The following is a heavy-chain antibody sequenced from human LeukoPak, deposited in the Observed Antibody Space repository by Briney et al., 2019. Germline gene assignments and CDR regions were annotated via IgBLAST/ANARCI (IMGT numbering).Heavy chain of an antibody. V-gene: IGHV3-7*03. J-gene: IGHJ4*02. CDR1: GFTFSSYW. CDR2: IKQDGSEK. Sequence: GGSLRLSCAASGFTFSSYWMSWVRQAPGKGLEWVANIKQDGSEKYYVDSVKGRFTISRDNAKNSLYLQMNSLKTEDTAVYYCTTDRVTIFGVVIMGYFDYWGQGTLVTVSS. CDR3: TTDRVTIFGVVIMGYFDY. D-gene: IGHD3-3*01.